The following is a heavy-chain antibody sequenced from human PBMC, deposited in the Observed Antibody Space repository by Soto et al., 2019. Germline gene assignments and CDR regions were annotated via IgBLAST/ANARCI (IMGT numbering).Heavy chain of an antibody. D-gene: IGHD6-6*01. CDR3: ASTPNPQLGEDGNWFDP. J-gene: IGHJ5*02. V-gene: IGHV1-46*01. CDR1: GYTFTSYY. Sequence: QVQLVQSGAEVKKPGASVKVSCKASGYTFTSYYMHWVRQAPGQGLEWMGIINPSGGSTSYAQKFQGRVTMTRDKSTSTVYMELSSLRSEDTAVYYCASTPNPQLGEDGNWFDPWGQGTLVTVSS. CDR2: INPSGGST.